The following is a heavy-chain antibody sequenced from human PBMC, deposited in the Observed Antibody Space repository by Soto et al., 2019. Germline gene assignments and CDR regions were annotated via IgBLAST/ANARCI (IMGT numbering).Heavy chain of an antibody. CDR2: IYYSGST. J-gene: IGHJ6*02. V-gene: IGHV4-30-4*01. D-gene: IGHD4-4*01. Sequence: SETLSLTCTVSGGSISSGDYYWSWIRQPPGKGLEWIGYIYYSGSTYYNPSLKSRVTISVDTSKNQFSLKLSSVTAADTAVYYCARDRIGGTVTTDYYYYGMDVWGQGTTVTVSS. CDR1: GGSISSGDYY. CDR3: ARDRIGGTVTTDYYYYGMDV.